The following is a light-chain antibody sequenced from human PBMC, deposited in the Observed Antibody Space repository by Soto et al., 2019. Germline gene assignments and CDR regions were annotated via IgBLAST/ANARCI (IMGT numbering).Light chain of an antibody. CDR1: QNIRGNE. V-gene: IGKV3-20*01. CDR3: QDYGTSHPWT. Sequence: EVVLTRSPGALSLSPGEGVTLSCRASQNIRGNELAWYRQKRGQAPRLLMYGGSTRADGIPDRFSGRGTGTNFTLTISRLEPEDSAVYYCQDYGTSHPWTFGQGTKLEIK. J-gene: IGKJ1*01. CDR2: GGS.